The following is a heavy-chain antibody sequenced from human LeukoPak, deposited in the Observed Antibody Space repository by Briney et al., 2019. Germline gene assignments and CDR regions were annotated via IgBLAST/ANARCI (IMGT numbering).Heavy chain of an antibody. D-gene: IGHD4-17*01. CDR1: GFTFDDYA. J-gene: IGHJ4*02. CDR3: AKASIPYGDYPPDY. V-gene: IGHV3-9*03. Sequence: GGSLRLSCAASGFTFDDYAMHWVRRAPGKGLEWVSGISWNSGSIGYADSVKGRFTISRDNAKNSLYLQMNSLRAEDMALYYCAKASIPYGDYPPDYWGQGTLVTVSS. CDR2: ISWNSGSI.